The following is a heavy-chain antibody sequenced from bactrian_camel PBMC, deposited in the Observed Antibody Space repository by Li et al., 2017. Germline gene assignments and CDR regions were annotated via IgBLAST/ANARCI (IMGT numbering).Heavy chain of an antibody. D-gene: IGHD3*01. CDR1: GDTIARYC. Sequence: HVQLVESGGGSVQAGGSLTLSCVASGDTIARYCMGWFRQIPDREREGVAGIESDGSTSYADSVKGRFDVSLDKAGDTWHLHLQMNALKPEDAAMYYCAARGVSDKTYCNIDSAGGYNYWGQGTQVTVS. V-gene: IGHV3S55*01. J-gene: IGHJ4*01. CDR3: AARGVSDKTYCNIDSAGGYNY. CDR2: IESDGST.